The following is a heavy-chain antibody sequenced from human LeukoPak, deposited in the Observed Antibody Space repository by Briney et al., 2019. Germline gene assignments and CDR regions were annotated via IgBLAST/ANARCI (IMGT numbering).Heavy chain of an antibody. CDR1: GYSFTNYG. D-gene: IGHD6-13*01. Sequence: ASVKVSCKASGYSFTNYGISWVRQAPGQGLEWMGWISTYDGNTNYVQKLQGRVTMNTDTSTSTDYMEVRSLRSDDTAVYYCARGGVSNSWYRTPDYWGQGTLVAVSS. J-gene: IGHJ4*02. V-gene: IGHV1-18*01. CDR3: ARGGVSNSWYRTPDY. CDR2: ISTYDGNT.